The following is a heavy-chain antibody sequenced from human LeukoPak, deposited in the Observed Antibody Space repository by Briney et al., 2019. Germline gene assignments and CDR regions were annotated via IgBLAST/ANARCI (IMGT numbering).Heavy chain of an antibody. J-gene: IGHJ4*02. CDR2: ISWNSGSI. CDR3: AKDGGYSGYEPFDY. V-gene: IGHV3-9*01. D-gene: IGHD5-12*01. Sequence: PGGSLRLSCAASGFTFDDYAMHWVRQAPGKGLEWVSGISWNSGSIGYADSVKGRFTISRDNAKNSLYLQMNSLRAEDTALYYCAKDGGYSGYEPFDYWGQGTLVTVSS. CDR1: GFTFDDYA.